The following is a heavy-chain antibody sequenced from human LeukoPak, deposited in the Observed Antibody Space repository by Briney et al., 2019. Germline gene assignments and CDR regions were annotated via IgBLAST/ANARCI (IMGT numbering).Heavy chain of an antibody. V-gene: IGHV1-3*01. Sequence: GASVKVSCKASGYTFTSYAMHWVRQAPGQRLEWMGWINAGNGNTKYSQKFQGRVTITRDTSASTAYMELSSLRSEDTAVYYRARARASRYYFDYWGQGTLVTVSS. CDR3: ARARASRYYFDY. J-gene: IGHJ4*02. D-gene: IGHD3-16*02. CDR1: GYTFTSYA. CDR2: INAGNGNT.